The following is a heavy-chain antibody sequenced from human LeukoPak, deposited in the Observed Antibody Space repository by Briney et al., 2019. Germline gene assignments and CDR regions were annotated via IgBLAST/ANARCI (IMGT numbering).Heavy chain of an antibody. CDR3: ARVNRGDAFDI. D-gene: IGHD3-16*02. V-gene: IGHV3-74*01. CDR2: INSDGSST. CDR1: GFTFSSYW. J-gene: IGHJ3*02. Sequence: GGSLRLSCAASGFTFSSYWMHWVRQALGKGLVWVSRINSDGSSTSYADSVKGRFTISRDNAKNTVYLQMNSLRAEDTAVYYCARVNRGDAFDIWGQGTLVTVSS.